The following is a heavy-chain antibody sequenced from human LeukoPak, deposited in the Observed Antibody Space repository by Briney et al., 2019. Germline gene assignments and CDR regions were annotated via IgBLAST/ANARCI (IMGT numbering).Heavy chain of an antibody. Sequence: SETLSLTCTVSGYSMSSGNYWGWIRQSRGKGLEWIGSIYHSGSSYYNPSLKSRVTISIDTSKNQFSLELSSVTAADTTVYYCAEPIAATGAWVYWGQGTLVTVSS. V-gene: IGHV4-38-2*02. CDR1: GYSMSSGNY. D-gene: IGHD6-13*01. CDR3: AEPIAATGAWVY. J-gene: IGHJ4*02. CDR2: IYHSGSS.